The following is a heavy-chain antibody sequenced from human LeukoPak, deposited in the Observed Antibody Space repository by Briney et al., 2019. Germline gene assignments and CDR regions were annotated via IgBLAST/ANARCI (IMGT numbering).Heavy chain of an antibody. CDR2: ISGDGGST. D-gene: IGHD3-16*01. CDR3: AKVGILGYYFDY. J-gene: IGHJ4*02. CDR1: GFTFDDYA. Sequence: GGSLRLSCAASGFTFDDYAMHWVRQAPGKGLEWVSLISGDGGSTYYADSVKGRFTISRDNSKNSLYLQMNSLRTEGTALYYCAKVGILGYYFDYWGQGTLVTVSS. V-gene: IGHV3-43*02.